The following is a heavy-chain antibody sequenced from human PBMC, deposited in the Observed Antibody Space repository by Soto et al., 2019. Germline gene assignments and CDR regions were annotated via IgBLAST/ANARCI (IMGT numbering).Heavy chain of an antibody. J-gene: IGHJ4*02. D-gene: IGHD6-13*01. Sequence: SGPTLVNPTQTLTLTCTVSGFSLSTNGVGVGWVRQPPGKALEWLAVIFWDDDKRYSPSLKTRLTITKETSKNQVVLTMTNMDPMDTATYYCARLLFSPFPGILAAEPRFDFWGQGTRVTVSS. V-gene: IGHV2-5*02. CDR3: ARLLFSPFPGILAAEPRFDF. CDR2: IFWDDDK. CDR1: GFSLSTNGVG.